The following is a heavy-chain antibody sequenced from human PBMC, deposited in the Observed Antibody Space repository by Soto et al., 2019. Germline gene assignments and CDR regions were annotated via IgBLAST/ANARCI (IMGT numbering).Heavy chain of an antibody. V-gene: IGHV3-30-3*01. CDR3: ARGDIVVNGPFDY. CDR2: ISNDGSNR. D-gene: IGHD5-12*01. CDR1: GFIFSKYA. Sequence: QVQLVESGGGVVQPGGSLRLSCVAPGFIFSKYAIYWVRQAPGKGPDWVAVISNDGSNRDYADSVKGRFTISRDNSKNTLYLQMNSLKPEDTAMYFCARGDIVVNGPFDYWGQGTLVTVSS. J-gene: IGHJ4*02.